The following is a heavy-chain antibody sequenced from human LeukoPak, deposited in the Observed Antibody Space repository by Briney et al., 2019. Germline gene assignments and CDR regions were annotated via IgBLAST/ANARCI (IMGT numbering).Heavy chain of an antibody. CDR3: AREAGDLYYYYYYGMDV. V-gene: IGHV1-18*01. Sequence: GASVKVSCKASGYTFTSYGISWVRQAPGQGLEWMGWISAYNGNTNYAQKLQGKVTMTTDTSTSTAYMELRSLRSDDTAVYYCAREAGDLYYYYYYGMDVWGQGTTVTVSS. CDR1: GYTFTSYG. J-gene: IGHJ6*02. CDR2: ISAYNGNT. D-gene: IGHD4-17*01.